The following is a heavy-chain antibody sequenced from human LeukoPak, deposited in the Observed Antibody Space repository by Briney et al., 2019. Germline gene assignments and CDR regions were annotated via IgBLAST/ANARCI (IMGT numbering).Heavy chain of an antibody. D-gene: IGHD5-24*01. J-gene: IGHJ4*02. CDR2: IRVYNGDT. V-gene: IGHV1-18*01. CDR1: GYTFTSYG. CDR3: ARGGSRVTTINIVDY. Sequence: ASVKVSCKPSGYTFTSYGINWVRQAPGQGLEWMGWIRVYNGDTNYAQKFKGRVTMTTDTSTNTAYMELRSLGSDDTAVYYCARGGSRVTTINIVDYRGQGTLVTVSS.